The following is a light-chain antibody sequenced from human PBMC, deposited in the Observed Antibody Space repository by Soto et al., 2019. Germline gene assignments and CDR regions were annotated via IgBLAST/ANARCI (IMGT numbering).Light chain of an antibody. J-gene: IGLJ3*02. CDR2: LNSDGSH. V-gene: IGLV4-69*01. CDR3: QTWSTDIRV. CDR1: SGHNSYA. Sequence: QPVLTQPPSASASLGASVKLTCTLSSGHNSYAIAWHQQQPEKGPRYLMKLNSDGSHSKGDGIPDRFSCSSSGAERYLTISSLQSEDEADYYCQTWSTDIRVFGGGTQLTVL.